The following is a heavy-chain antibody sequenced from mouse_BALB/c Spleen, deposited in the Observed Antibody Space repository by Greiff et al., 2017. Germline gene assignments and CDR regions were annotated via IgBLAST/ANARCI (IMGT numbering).Heavy chain of an antibody. Sequence: VKLVESGPGLVAPSQSLSITCTVSGFSLTSYGVHWVRQPPGKGLEWLGVIWAGGSTNYNSALMSRLSISKDNSKSQVFLKMNSLQTDDTAMYYCARGTNYRGYAMDYWGQGTSVTVSS. CDR3: ARGTNYRGYAMDY. CDR1: GFSLTSYG. V-gene: IGHV2-9*02. J-gene: IGHJ4*01. D-gene: IGHD2-1*01. CDR2: IWAGGST.